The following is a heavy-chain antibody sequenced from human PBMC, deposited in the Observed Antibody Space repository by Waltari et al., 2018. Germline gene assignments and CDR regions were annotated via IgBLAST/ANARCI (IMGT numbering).Heavy chain of an antibody. D-gene: IGHD2-21*01. Sequence: EVQLVESGGGLVKPGGSLRLSCAASGFTFSSYSMNWVRQAPGKGLEWVSSISSSSSYIIHADSVKGRFNNSRDNGKNSLYLQSNSLRAEDTAVYYCARDKMEGLLQGHGYWGQGTPVTVSS. J-gene: IGHJ4*02. V-gene: IGHV3-21*01. CDR1: GFTFSSYS. CDR2: ISSSSSYI. CDR3: ARDKMEGLLQGHGY.